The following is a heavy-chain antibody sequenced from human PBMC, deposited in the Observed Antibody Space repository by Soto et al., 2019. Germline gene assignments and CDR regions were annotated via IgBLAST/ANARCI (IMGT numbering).Heavy chain of an antibody. V-gene: IGHV3-30-3*01. J-gene: IGHJ4*02. Sequence: HPGGPLRLSCAASGFTFSSYAMHWVRQAPGKGLEWVAVISYDGSNKYYADSVKGRFTISRDNSKNTLHLQMNSLRAEDTAVYYCARVPFTMVDNAFDYWGQGTLVTVSS. CDR3: ARVPFTMVDNAFDY. D-gene: IGHD3-10*01. CDR2: ISYDGSNK. CDR1: GFTFSSYA.